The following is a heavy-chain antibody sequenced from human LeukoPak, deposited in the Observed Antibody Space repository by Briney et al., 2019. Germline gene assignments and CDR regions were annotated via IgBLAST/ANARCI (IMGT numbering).Heavy chain of an antibody. CDR1: EFTFSRYW. CDR2: INQDGSED. D-gene: IGHD1-1*01. J-gene: IGHJ5*02. CDR3: AKGNGPNRA. V-gene: IGHV3-7*03. Sequence: GGSLRLSCAVSEFTFSRYWMSWVRQAPGKGLGWVANINQDGSEDAYVDSVKGRFTISRDNSKNTLYLQMNSLRAEDTAVYYCAKGNGPNRAWGQGTLVTVSS.